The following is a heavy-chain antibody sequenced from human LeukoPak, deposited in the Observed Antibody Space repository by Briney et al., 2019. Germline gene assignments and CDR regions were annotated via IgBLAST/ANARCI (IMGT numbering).Heavy chain of an antibody. CDR3: ARGALRLGELSRTNYFDY. D-gene: IGHD3-16*02. CDR2: INPSGGST. V-gene: IGHV1-46*01. Sequence: ASVKVSCKASGYTFTSYYMHWVRQAPGQGLEWMGIINPSGGSTSYAQKFQGRVTMTRDMSTSTVYMELGSLRSEDTAVYYCARGALRLGELSRTNYFDYWGQGTLVTVSS. CDR1: GYTFTSYY. J-gene: IGHJ4*02.